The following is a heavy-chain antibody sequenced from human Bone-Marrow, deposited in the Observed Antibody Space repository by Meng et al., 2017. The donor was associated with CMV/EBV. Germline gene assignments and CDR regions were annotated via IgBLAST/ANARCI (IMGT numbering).Heavy chain of an antibody. CDR1: GGTFSSYA. Sequence: SVKVSCKASGGTFSSYAISWVRQAPGQGLEWMGGIIPILGIANYAQKFQGRVTITADKSTSTAYMELSSLRSEDTAVYYCARVGLSYYDILTGYYDYWGQGTLVTVSS. J-gene: IGHJ4*02. D-gene: IGHD3-9*01. CDR3: ARVGLSYYDILTGYYDY. CDR2: IIPILGIA. V-gene: IGHV1-69*10.